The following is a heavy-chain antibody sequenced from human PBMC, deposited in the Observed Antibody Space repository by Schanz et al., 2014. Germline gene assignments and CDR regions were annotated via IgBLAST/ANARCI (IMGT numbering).Heavy chain of an antibody. CDR1: GFTFSSYA. CDR2: FIVDSGNT. D-gene: IGHD2-15*01. Sequence: EVQLLESGGGLVQPGGSLRLSCAASGFTFSSYAMSWVRQAPGKGLEWVSGFIVDSGNTYYAGSVKGRFTISRDNSENTLYLQMNSLSADDTAVFYCAKGMGYCSGGTCYDYYYYGLDVWGQGTTVTVSS. CDR3: AKGMGYCSGGTCYDYYYYGLDV. V-gene: IGHV3-23*01. J-gene: IGHJ6*02.